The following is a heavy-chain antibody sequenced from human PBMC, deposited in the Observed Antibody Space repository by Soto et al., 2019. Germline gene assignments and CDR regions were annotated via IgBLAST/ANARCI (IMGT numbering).Heavy chain of an antibody. V-gene: IGHV3-23*01. CDR3: AKGGSGYEI. Sequence: EVQLLESGGGLVQPGGYLRLSCAASGFTFGSYAMSWVRQAPGKGLEWVSAISGSGGSTYYADSVKGRFTISRDSSKNTLYLHMTSLRAEDTAVYYCAKGGSGYEIWGQGTLVTVSS. CDR1: GFTFGSYA. CDR2: ISGSGGST. D-gene: IGHD3-16*01. J-gene: IGHJ4*02.